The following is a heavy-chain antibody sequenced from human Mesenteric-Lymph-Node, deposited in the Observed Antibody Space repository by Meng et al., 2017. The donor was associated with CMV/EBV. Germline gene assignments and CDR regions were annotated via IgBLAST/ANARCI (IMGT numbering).Heavy chain of an antibody. D-gene: IGHD3-22*01. V-gene: IGHV3-23*03. CDR3: AKVSVDDSSGYYNSYYFDY. Sequence: TFSSYARSWVRQAPGKGLEWVSVIYSGGSSTYYADSVKGRFTISRDNSKNTLYLQMNSLRAEDTAVYYCAKVSVDDSSGYYNSYYFDYWGQGTLVTVSS. CDR1: TFSSYA. CDR2: IYSGGSST. J-gene: IGHJ4*02.